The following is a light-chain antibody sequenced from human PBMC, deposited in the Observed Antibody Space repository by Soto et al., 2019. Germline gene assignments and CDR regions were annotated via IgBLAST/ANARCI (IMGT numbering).Light chain of an antibody. V-gene: IGLV2-23*02. J-gene: IGLJ1*01. Sequence: SLLTQPASVSGSPGQSITLSCTWTRSDVGRYKIFSWYQQLSGKAPKLMIYGVTKRPSGVSDRFSGSKSGDTASLTVSGLQAEDEADYYCCSYAGVNTFYVFGPGTKVTVL. CDR3: CSYAGVNTFYV. CDR1: RSDVGRYKI. CDR2: GVT.